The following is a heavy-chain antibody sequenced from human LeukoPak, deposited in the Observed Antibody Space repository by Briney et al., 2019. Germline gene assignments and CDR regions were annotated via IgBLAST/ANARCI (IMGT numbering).Heavy chain of an antibody. CDR3: ARDFLGLNWFDP. Sequence: GGSLRLSCAASGFSFSDYGMHWVRQAPGKGLEWVAFVRHDGSQTYYAESVKGRFTISRDNAKNSLYLQMNSLRAEDTAVYYCARDFLGLNWFDPWGQGTLVTVSS. J-gene: IGHJ5*02. D-gene: IGHD2/OR15-2a*01. CDR1: GFSFSDYG. V-gene: IGHV3-30*02. CDR2: VRHDGSQT.